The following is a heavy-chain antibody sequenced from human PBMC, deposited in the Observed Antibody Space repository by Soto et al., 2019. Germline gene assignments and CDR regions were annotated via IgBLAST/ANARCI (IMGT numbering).Heavy chain of an antibody. CDR3: ARRAETNGWNGFGADKYYFDF. J-gene: IGHJ4*02. CDR1: GYTFTSYD. Sequence: ASVKVFCKAFGYTFTSYDIYWVRQATGQGLEWMGWMNPNTGNSAYAQKFQGRVTVTSDTSINTVHMELSSLRPEDTAVYYCARRAETNGWNGFGADKYYFDFWGQGTLVTVSS. D-gene: IGHD1-1*01. CDR2: MNPNTGNS. V-gene: IGHV1-8*01.